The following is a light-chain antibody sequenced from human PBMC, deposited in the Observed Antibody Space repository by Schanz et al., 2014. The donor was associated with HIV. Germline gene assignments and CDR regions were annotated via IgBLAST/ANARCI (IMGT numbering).Light chain of an antibody. CDR1: NLDSKN. V-gene: IGLV3-9*01. Sequence: SYELSQPLSVSVALGQTARISCRGDNLDSKNVHWYQQRPGQAPVVVMYNDNKRPSGIPDRLSGSNSGNTATLSISRVQAGDEADYYCQVWDTKIIFGGGTKVTVL. J-gene: IGLJ2*01. CDR3: QVWDTKII. CDR2: NDN.